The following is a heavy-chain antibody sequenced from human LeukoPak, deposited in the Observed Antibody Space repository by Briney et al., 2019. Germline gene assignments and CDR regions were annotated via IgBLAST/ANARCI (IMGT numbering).Heavy chain of an antibody. CDR3: VKTFTPRYYYDTSGYPDAFDV. Sequence: PGGSLRLSCAASGFMFSSYAVSWVRQAPGRGLEWVSLISGSGAGTYYADSVKGRFTISRDNSKDTLYLQMNNLGAEDTAIYYCVKTFTPRYYYDTSGYPDAFDVWGQGTMVTVSS. CDR2: ISGSGAGT. V-gene: IGHV3-23*01. J-gene: IGHJ3*01. CDR1: GFMFSSYA. D-gene: IGHD3-22*01.